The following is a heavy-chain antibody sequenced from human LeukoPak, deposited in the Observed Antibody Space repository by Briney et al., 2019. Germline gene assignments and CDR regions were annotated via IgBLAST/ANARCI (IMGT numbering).Heavy chain of an antibody. V-gene: IGHV4-39*07. CDR1: GVSISSGSNY. J-gene: IGHJ3*01. D-gene: IGHD3-10*01. CDR2: IYSSGST. Sequence: PSETLSLTCSVSGVSISSGSNYWGWIRQPPGKTLEWIGSIYSSGSTYYNSSLKSRVIILIDTSKNHFSPTLSSVTAADTAVYYCTRSDGYGLVGIWGQGTMVTVSS. CDR3: TRSDGYGLVGI.